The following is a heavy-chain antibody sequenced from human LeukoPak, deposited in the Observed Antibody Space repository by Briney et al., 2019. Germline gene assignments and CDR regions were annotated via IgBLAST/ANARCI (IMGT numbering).Heavy chain of an antibody. CDR2: IRTKVDSYAT. CDR3: ARPSSGFHF. CDR1: GFIFSDFA. Sequence: PGGSLKLSCAASGFIFSDFAMHWVRQASGKGLEWVGRIRTKVDSYATTYAASVKGRFTVSRDDSKDTAYLETNSLKSEDTAVYYCARPSSGFHFWGQGTLVTVSS. J-gene: IGHJ4*02. D-gene: IGHD3-22*01. V-gene: IGHV3-73*01.